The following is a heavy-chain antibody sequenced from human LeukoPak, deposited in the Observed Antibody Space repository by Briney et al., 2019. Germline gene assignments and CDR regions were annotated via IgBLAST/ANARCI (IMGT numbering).Heavy chain of an antibody. V-gene: IGHV3-21*01. D-gene: IGHD3-16*01. Sequence: GGSLRLSCAASGFTFSDYAMNWVRQAPGKGLEWVSSVSSSSSYIYYADSVKGRFTISRDNAKNSLYLQMNSLRAEDTAVYYCAREKEGVDFDIWGQGTMVTVSS. CDR2: VSSSSSYI. CDR1: GFTFSDYA. J-gene: IGHJ3*02. CDR3: AREKEGVDFDI.